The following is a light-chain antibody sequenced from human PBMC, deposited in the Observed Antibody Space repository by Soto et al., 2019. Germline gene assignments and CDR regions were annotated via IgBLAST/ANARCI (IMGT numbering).Light chain of an antibody. Sequence: DIVMTQSPLSLPVTPGEPASISCRSSQSLLHSNGYNYLDWYLQKPGQSPQLLIYWGSNRASGVPDRFSGSGSGTDFTLKSNRVEAEDVGVYFCMQGIQSPPTFGQGTKVEIK. V-gene: IGKV2-28*01. CDR1: QSLLHSNGYNY. CDR2: WGS. CDR3: MQGIQSPPT. J-gene: IGKJ1*01.